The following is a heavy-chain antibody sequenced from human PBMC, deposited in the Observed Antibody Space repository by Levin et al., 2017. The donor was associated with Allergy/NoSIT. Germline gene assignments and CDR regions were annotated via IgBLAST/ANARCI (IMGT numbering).Heavy chain of an antibody. J-gene: IGHJ4*02. D-gene: IGHD3-16*01. CDR1: GSSISSGHW. Sequence: SEIMSLTCAVSGSSISSGHWWGWIRQPPGKGLEWIAYIYNTGLTYYNPSLKSRVTVSLDTSNNQFSLRLSSVTAVDTATYYCATRKGDAGSFFDYWGQGALVTVSP. CDR3: ATRKGDAGSFFDY. CDR2: IYNTGLT. V-gene: IGHV4-28*01.